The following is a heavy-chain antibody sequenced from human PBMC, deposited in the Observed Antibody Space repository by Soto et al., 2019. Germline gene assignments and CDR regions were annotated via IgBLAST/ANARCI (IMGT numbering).Heavy chain of an antibody. CDR3: ARVIFGVVITTRGAFDI. Sequence: GGSLRLSCAASGFTFSSYSMNWVRQAPGKGLEWVSSISSSSSYIYYADSVKGRFTISRDNAKNSLYLQMNSLRAEDTAVYYCARVIFGVVITTRGAFDIWGQGTMVTVSS. D-gene: IGHD3-3*01. J-gene: IGHJ3*02. CDR2: ISSSSSYI. CDR1: GFTFSSYS. V-gene: IGHV3-21*01.